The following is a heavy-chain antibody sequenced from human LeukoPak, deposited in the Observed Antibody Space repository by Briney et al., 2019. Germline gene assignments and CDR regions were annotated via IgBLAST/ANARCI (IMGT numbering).Heavy chain of an antibody. D-gene: IGHD3-10*01. V-gene: IGHV3-48*03. CDR3: AREETGDYGSGSNFDY. CDR2: ISSSGSTI. CDR1: GFTFSSYE. J-gene: IGHJ4*02. Sequence: GGSLRLSCAASGFTFSSYEMNWVRQAPGKGLEWVSYISSSGSTIYYADSVKGRFTISRDNAKNSLYLQMNSLRAEDTAVYYCAREETGDYGSGSNFDYWGQGTLVTVSS.